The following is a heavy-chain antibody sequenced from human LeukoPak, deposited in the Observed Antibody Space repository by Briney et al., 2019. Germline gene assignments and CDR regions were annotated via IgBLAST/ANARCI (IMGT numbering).Heavy chain of an antibody. CDR1: GFTFSDYY. CDR3: ARDRRHLRGYFDL. Sequence: KTGGSLRLSCAASGFTFSDYYMSWIRQAPGKGLEWVSYISSSGSTIYYAGSVKGRFTISRDNAKNSLYLQMNSLRAEDTAVYYCARDRRHLRGYFDLWGRGTLVTVSS. CDR2: ISSSGSTI. V-gene: IGHV3-11*01. J-gene: IGHJ2*01.